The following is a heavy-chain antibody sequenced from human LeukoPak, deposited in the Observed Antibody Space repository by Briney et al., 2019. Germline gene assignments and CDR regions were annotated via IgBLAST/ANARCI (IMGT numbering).Heavy chain of an antibody. CDR2: IYSGGSI. J-gene: IGHJ4*02. V-gene: IGHV3-53*01. D-gene: IGHD6-13*01. CDR1: GFTVSSNY. Sequence: GGSLRLSCAASGFTVSSNYMSWVRQAPGKGLEWVSVIYSGGSIYYADSVKGRFTISRDNAKNSLYLQMNNLRAEDTAVYYCARIYSSSWYRGSSDYWGQGTLVTVSS. CDR3: ARIYSSSWYRGSSDY.